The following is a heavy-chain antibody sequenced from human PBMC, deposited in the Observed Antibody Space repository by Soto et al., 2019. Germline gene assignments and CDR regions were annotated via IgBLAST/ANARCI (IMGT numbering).Heavy chain of an antibody. CDR1: GGSISSGGYY. CDR3: ARGSGHNPNYYGMDV. Sequence: ASETLSLTCTVSGGSISSGGYYWSWIRQHPGKGLEWIGYIYYSGSIYYNPSLKSRVTISVDTSKNQFSLKLSSVTAADTAVYYCARGSGHNPNYYGMDVWGQGTTVTVSS. D-gene: IGHD3-10*01. V-gene: IGHV4-31*03. CDR2: IYYSGSI. J-gene: IGHJ6*02.